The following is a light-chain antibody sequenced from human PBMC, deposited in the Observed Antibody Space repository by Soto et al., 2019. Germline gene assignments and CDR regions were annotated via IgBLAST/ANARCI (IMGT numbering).Light chain of an antibody. CDR1: SSNIGANYD. CDR2: GNS. CDR3: QSYDSSLSAHYV. V-gene: IGLV1-40*01. Sequence: QSVLTQPPSVSGAPGQGVTISCTGSSSNIGANYDVHWYQQLPGTAPKLLIYGNSNRPSGVPDRFSGSKSGTSASLAITGLQAEDEADYYCQSYDSSLSAHYVFGTGTKLTVL. J-gene: IGLJ1*01.